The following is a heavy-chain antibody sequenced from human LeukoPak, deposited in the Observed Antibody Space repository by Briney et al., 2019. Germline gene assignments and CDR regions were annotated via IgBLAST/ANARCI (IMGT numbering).Heavy chain of an antibody. Sequence: PSETLSLTCAVYGGSFSGYYWSWIRQPPGKGLEWIGEINHSGSTNYSPSLKSRVTISVDTSKNQFSLKLSSVTAADTAVYYCARAWAWSYGVFAFFYYWGQGTLVTVSS. CDR1: GGSFSGYY. CDR2: INHSGST. D-gene: IGHD1-26*01. J-gene: IGHJ4*02. CDR3: ARAWAWSYGVFAFFYY. V-gene: IGHV4-34*01.